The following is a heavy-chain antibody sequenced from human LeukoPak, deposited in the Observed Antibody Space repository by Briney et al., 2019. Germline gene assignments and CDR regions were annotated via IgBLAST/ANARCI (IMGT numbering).Heavy chain of an antibody. CDR2: IYHSGST. Sequence: SGTLSLTCAVSGGSISSSNWWSWVRPPPGKGLEWIGEIYHSGSTNYNPSLKSRVTISVDKSKNQFSLKLSSVTAADTAVYYCARVKAKAYYYDSSGYPLDYWGQGTLVTVSS. V-gene: IGHV4-4*02. CDR1: GGSISSSNW. CDR3: ARVKAKAYYYDSSGYPLDY. J-gene: IGHJ4*02. D-gene: IGHD3-22*01.